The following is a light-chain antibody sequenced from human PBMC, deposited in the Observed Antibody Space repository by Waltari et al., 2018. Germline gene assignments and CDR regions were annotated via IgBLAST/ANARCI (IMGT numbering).Light chain of an antibody. J-gene: IGLJ3*02. CDR1: VLNKKK. V-gene: IGLV3-27*01. CDR2: KDS. Sequence: SYELTQPSSVSVSPGQTARITCPGDVLNKKKSRWFQQKPGQAPVLVIYKDSERPSGLPERFSGSSSGTTVTLTISGAQVEDEADYYCYSAADNDDVFGGGTKLIVL. CDR3: YSAADNDDV.